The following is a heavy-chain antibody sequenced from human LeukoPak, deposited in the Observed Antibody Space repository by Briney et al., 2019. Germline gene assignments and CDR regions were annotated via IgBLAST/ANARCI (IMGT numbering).Heavy chain of an antibody. CDR2: INHSGST. Sequence: SETLSLTCAVYGGSFSGYYWSWIRQPPGKGLEWIGEINHSGSTNYNPSLRSRVTISVDTSKNQFSLKLSSVTAADTAVYYCAGYGSRSYYKAFDYWGQGILVTVSS. J-gene: IGHJ4*02. D-gene: IGHD3-10*01. CDR1: GGSFSGYY. CDR3: AGYGSRSYYKAFDY. V-gene: IGHV4-34*01.